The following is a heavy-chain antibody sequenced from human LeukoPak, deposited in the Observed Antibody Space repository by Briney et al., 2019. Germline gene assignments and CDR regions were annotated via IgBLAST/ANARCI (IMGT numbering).Heavy chain of an antibody. CDR1: GGSFSGYY. Sequence: SETLSLTCAVYGGSFSGYYCSWIRQPPGKGLEWIGEINHSGSTNYNPSLKSRVTISVDTSKNQFSLKLSSVTAADTAVYYCAREEGYDYVWGSYRPRGPFDYWGQGTLVTVSS. CDR3: AREEGYDYVWGSYRPRGPFDY. D-gene: IGHD3-16*02. CDR2: INHSGST. V-gene: IGHV4-34*01. J-gene: IGHJ4*02.